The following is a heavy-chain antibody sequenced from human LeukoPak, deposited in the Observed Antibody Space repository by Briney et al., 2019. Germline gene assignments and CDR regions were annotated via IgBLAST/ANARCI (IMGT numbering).Heavy chain of an antibody. CDR1: GGSFSGYY. CDR2: INHSGST. J-gene: IGHJ6*03. D-gene: IGHD5-18*01. Sequence: SETLSLTCAVYGGSFSGYYWSWIRQPPGKGLEWIGEINHSGSTNYNPSPKSRVTISVDTSKNQFSLKLSSVTAADTAVYYCARLGYSYGYYYYYYYMDVWGKGTTVTISS. CDR3: ARLGYSYGYYYYYYYMDV. V-gene: IGHV4-34*01.